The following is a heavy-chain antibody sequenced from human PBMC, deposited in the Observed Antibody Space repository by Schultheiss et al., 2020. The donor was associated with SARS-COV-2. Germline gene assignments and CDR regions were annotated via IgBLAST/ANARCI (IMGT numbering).Heavy chain of an antibody. V-gene: IGHV5-51*01. D-gene: IGHD3-10*01. CDR3: ARHCPYYGSGSAYYYYYGMDV. Sequence: GESLKISCKASGYSFSSYRISWVRQMPGKGLEWMGIIYPGDSDTRYSPSFQGQVTISADKSISTAYLQWSSLKASDTAMYYCARHCPYYGSGSAYYYYYGMDVWGQGTTVTVSS. J-gene: IGHJ6*02. CDR1: GYSFSSYR. CDR2: IYPGDSDT.